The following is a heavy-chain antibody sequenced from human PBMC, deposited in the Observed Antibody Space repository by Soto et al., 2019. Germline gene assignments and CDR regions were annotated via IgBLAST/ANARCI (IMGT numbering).Heavy chain of an antibody. Sequence: GASLKISCKGSGYSFTSYWIGWVRQMPGKGLEWMGIIYPGDSDTRYSPSLQGQVTISADKSISTAYLQWSSLKASDTAMYYCARHAKALLLFGELSPYYHYGMDVWGQGTTVTVSS. CDR3: ARHAKALLLFGELSPYYHYGMDV. CDR2: IYPGDSDT. V-gene: IGHV5-51*01. D-gene: IGHD3-10*01. CDR1: GYSFTSYW. J-gene: IGHJ6*02.